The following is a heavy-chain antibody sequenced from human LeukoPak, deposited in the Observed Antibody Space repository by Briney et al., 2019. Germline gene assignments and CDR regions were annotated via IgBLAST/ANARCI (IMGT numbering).Heavy chain of an antibody. J-gene: IGHJ4*02. Sequence: ASETLSLTCTVSGGSISSYYWSWIRQPPGKGLEWIGYIYYSGSTNYNPSLKSRVTISVDTSKNQFSLKLSSVTAADTTVYYCATGVHGIAAAGDYYFDYWAREPWSPSPQ. D-gene: IGHD6-13*01. CDR2: IYYSGST. CDR3: ATGVHGIAAAGDYYFDY. CDR1: GGSISSYY. V-gene: IGHV4-59*01.